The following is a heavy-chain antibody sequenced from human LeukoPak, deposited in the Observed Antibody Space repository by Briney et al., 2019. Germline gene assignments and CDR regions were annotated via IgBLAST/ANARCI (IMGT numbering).Heavy chain of an antibody. D-gene: IGHD1-26*01. CDR2: IKPSGSEK. J-gene: IGHJ4*02. V-gene: IGHV3-7*03. CDR3: AKPRGLTIVGAHFDY. Sequence: GGSLRLSCEGSGFTFSNYWMTWVRQAPEKGLEWVANIKPSGSEKHYADSVEGRFTISRDNAKNSLYLQMNSLRAEDTALYYCAKPRGLTIVGAHFDYWGQGTLVTVSS. CDR1: GFTFSNYW.